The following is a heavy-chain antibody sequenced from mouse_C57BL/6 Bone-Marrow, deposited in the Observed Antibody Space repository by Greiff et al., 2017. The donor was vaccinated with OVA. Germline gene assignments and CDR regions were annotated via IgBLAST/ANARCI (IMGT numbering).Heavy chain of an antibody. D-gene: IGHD2-3*01. CDR1: GYAFSSSW. V-gene: IGHV1-82*01. Sequence: VQLQQSGPELVKPGASVKISCKASGYAFSSSWMNWVKQRPGKGLEWIGRIYPGDGDTNYNGKFKGKATLTADKSSSTAYMQLSSLTSEDSAVYFCARGGYYSHWGQGTLVTVSA. CDR2: IYPGDGDT. CDR3: ARGGYYSH. J-gene: IGHJ3*01.